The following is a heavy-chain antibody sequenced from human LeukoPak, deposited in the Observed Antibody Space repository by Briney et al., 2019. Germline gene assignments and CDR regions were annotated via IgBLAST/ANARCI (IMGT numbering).Heavy chain of an antibody. CDR1: RFTFSSYA. Sequence: GGSLRLSCAASRFTFSSYAMHWVRQAPGKGLEWVSYISSSSSTIYYADSVKGRFTISRDNAKNSLYLQMNSLRAEDTAMYYCARTFDHWGQGTLVTVSS. CDR2: ISSSSSTI. CDR3: ARTFDH. J-gene: IGHJ4*02. V-gene: IGHV3-48*04.